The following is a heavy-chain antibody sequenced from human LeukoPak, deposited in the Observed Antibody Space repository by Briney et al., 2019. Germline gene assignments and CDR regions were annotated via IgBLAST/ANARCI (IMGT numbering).Heavy chain of an antibody. CDR2: LSCSGGST. CDR1: GFTFSSYA. J-gene: IGHJ5*02. V-gene: IGHV3-23*01. D-gene: IGHD3-10*01. CDR3: ARALIRGVCDP. Sequence: GGSLRLSCAASGFTFSSYAMSWVRQAPGKGLEWVSALSCSGGSTYYADSVKGRFTISRDNAKNSLYLQMNSLRAEGTAVYYCARALIRGVCDPWGQGTLVTVSS.